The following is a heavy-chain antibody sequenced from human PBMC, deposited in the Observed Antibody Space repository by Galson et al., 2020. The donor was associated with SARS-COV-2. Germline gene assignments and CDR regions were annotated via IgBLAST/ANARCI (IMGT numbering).Heavy chain of an antibody. CDR3: ARDHHDYSISFDY. J-gene: IGHJ4*02. V-gene: IGHV4-38-2*02. D-gene: IGHD4-17*01. CDR2: IYHSGST. CDR1: GYSISSGYY. Sequence: SETLSLTCAVSGYSISSGYYWGWIRQPPGKGLEWIGSIYHSGSTYYNPSLKSRVTISVDTSKNQFSLKLSSVTAADTAVYYCARDHHDYSISFDYWGQGTLVTVSS.